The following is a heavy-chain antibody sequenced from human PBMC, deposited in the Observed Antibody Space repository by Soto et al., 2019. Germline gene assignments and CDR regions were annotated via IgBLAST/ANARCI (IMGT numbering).Heavy chain of an antibody. CDR3: TRRRDWTAMDPLGY. D-gene: IGHD5-18*01. CDR2: IRSKVNTYAT. CDR1: GFTFSDSA. J-gene: IGHJ4*02. Sequence: EVQLVESGGGLVQPGGSLKLSCAASGFTFSDSAMHWVRQASGKGLEWVGRIRSKVNTYATAYAALVKGRFTISRDDSMNTAYLQMNSLKTEDTAVYYCTRRRDWTAMDPLGYWGQGTLVTVSS. V-gene: IGHV3-73*02.